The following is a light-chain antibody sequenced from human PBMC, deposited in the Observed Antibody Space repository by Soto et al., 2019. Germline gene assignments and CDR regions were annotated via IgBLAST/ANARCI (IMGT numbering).Light chain of an antibody. Sequence: QSALTQPASVSGSPGQSITISCTGTSSDVGAYGYVSWYQQHPGKAPKLMIYEVSYRPSGVSNRFSGSKSGNAASLTISGLQAEVEADYYCSSYTTGSTVVFGGGTKLTVL. V-gene: IGLV2-14*01. J-gene: IGLJ2*01. CDR3: SSYTTGSTVV. CDR1: SSDVGAYGY. CDR2: EVS.